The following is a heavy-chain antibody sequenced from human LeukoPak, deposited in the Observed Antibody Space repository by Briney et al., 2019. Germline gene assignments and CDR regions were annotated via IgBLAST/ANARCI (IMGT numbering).Heavy chain of an antibody. D-gene: IGHD3-10*01. CDR1: GFTFSSYW. Sequence: PGGSLRLACAASGFTFSSYWMHWVRHAPGKGMVWVSRIDSDGSSTNYADSVKGRFTISRDNAKNTLYLQMNSLRAEDTAVYYCARAGRGYYGSGSYYTSWGQGTLVTVSS. J-gene: IGHJ5*02. V-gene: IGHV3-74*01. CDR3: ARAGRGYYGSGSYYTS. CDR2: IDSDGSST.